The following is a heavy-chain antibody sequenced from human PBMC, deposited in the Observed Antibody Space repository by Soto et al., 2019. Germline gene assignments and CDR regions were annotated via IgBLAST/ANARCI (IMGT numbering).Heavy chain of an antibody. J-gene: IGHJ4*02. CDR2: ISSNGGST. CDR3: VKDSSTSTQQYFDY. V-gene: IGHV3-64D*08. D-gene: IGHD6-13*01. CDR1: GFTFSSYA. Sequence: PGGSLRLSCSASGFTFSSYAMHWVRQAPGKGLEYVSAISSNGGSTYYADSVKGRFTISRDNSKNTQYLQISSLRADDTAVYYRVKDSSTSTQQYFDYWGQGTLVTVSS.